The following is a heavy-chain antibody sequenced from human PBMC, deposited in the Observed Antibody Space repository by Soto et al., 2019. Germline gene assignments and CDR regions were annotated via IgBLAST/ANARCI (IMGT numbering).Heavy chain of an antibody. CDR1: GGSISSYY. V-gene: IGHV4-59*08. CDR2: IYYSAMP. CDR3: ARGSALLFYYFDY. D-gene: IGHD6-25*01. Sequence: PSETLSLTCTVSGGSISSYYWSWIRQPPGKGLEWIGYIYYSAMPYHNPYLKSRVSISVDTPKNQFSLKMTSVTAADTAVYYCARGSALLFYYFDYWGQGTPVTVSS. J-gene: IGHJ4*02.